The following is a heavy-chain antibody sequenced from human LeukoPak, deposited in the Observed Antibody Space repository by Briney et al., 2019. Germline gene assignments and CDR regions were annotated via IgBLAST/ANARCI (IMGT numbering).Heavy chain of an antibody. CDR2: ISVYNGKT. Sequence: ASVKVSCPASGYMFTSYAIHWVREAPGQGLEWLGWISVYNGKTDYAEGLQGRVTMTTDRSTNTAFMELRSLRSDDTAIYFCARGSGSPYYYYMDVWGKGTAVTVSS. V-gene: IGHV1-18*01. J-gene: IGHJ6*03. CDR1: GYMFTSYA. D-gene: IGHD3-10*01. CDR3: ARGSGSPYYYYMDV.